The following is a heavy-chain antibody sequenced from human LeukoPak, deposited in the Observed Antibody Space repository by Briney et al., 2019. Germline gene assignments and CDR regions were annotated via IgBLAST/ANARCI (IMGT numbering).Heavy chain of an antibody. V-gene: IGHV1-2*02. J-gene: IGHJ4*02. CDR1: GYTLTDHY. CDR2: IHPGRGDT. D-gene: IGHD7-27*01. CDR3: ARDHNWGPDY. Sequence: ASLSVSSTALGYTLTDHYFHWVRHAPEQGVDGMGWIHPGRGDTNYAQKFQGRVSLTKDTYISTAYMELSRLTSDDAAVYYCARDHNWGPDYWGQGTLVSVSS.